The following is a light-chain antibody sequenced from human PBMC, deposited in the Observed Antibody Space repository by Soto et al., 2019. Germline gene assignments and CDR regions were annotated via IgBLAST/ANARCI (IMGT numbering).Light chain of an antibody. CDR2: RAA. CDR1: PSITNF. CDR3: QQYNNLLGK. Sequence: EIVVTHSPATLSLSPGGRASLSNRASPSITNFLAWYQQKPGQAPRLLIYRAAARATGIPAGFSGSLNGTEFTRSFSRLQSEDFAVDHCQQYNNLLGKCGQGTKVDIK. J-gene: IGKJ1*01. V-gene: IGKV3-15*01.